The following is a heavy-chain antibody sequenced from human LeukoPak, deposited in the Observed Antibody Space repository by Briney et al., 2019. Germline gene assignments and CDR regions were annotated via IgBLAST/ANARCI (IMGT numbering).Heavy chain of an antibody. J-gene: IGHJ4*02. D-gene: IGHD6-19*01. V-gene: IGHV3-23*01. CDR3: AKDLEYSSGWSVAAPSGYFDY. CDR1: GFTFSSYA. CDR2: ISGSGGST. Sequence: PGGSLRLSCAASGFTFSSYAMSWVRQAPGKGLEWVSAISGSGGSTYYADSVKGRFTISRDNSKNTLYLQMNSLRAEDTAVYYCAKDLEYSSGWSVAAPSGYFDYWGQGTLVTVSS.